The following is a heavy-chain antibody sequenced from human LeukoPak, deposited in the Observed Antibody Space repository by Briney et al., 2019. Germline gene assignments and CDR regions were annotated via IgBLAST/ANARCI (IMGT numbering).Heavy chain of an antibody. Sequence: GGSLRLSCAASGFTFSSYEMNWVRQAPGKGLEWVSYISSSGSTIYYADSVKGRFTISRDNAKNSLYLQMNSLRAGDTAVYYCANYGSGSYFHYWGQGTLVTVSS. V-gene: IGHV3-48*03. J-gene: IGHJ4*02. CDR2: ISSSGSTI. D-gene: IGHD3-10*01. CDR1: GFTFSSYE. CDR3: ANYGSGSYFHY.